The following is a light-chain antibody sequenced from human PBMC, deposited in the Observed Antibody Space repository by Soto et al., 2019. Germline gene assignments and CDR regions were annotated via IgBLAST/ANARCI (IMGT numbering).Light chain of an antibody. J-gene: IGKJ1*01. CDR1: QSVSSSY. CDR3: QQYGSSPRT. CDR2: GAS. Sequence: EIALTQSPATLSVSSGETAALSCLASQSVSSSYLAWYQQKPGQAPRLLIYGASSRATGIPDRFSGSGSGTDFTLTISRLEPEDFAVYYCQQYGSSPRTFGQGTKVDI. V-gene: IGKV3-20*01.